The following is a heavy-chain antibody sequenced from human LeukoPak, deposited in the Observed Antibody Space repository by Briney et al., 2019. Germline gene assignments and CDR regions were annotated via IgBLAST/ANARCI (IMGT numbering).Heavy chain of an antibody. D-gene: IGHD1-26*01. V-gene: IGHV4-34*01. Sequence: SETLSLTCAVYGGSFSGYYWSWIRQPPGKGLEWIGEINHSGSTNYNPSLKSRVTISVDTSKNQFSLKLSSVTAADTAVYYCARLVGANCDYWGQGTLVNVSP. CDR1: GGSFSGYY. J-gene: IGHJ4*02. CDR2: INHSGST. CDR3: ARLVGANCDY.